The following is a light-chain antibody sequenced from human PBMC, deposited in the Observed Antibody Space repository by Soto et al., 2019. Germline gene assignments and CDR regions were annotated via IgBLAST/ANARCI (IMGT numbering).Light chain of an antibody. Sequence: EIVLTQSPGTLSLSPGERATLSCRASQSVSSSYLAWYQQKPGQAPRLLIYDASNRATGIPARFSGSGSGTDFTLTISGLEPEDFAVYYCQQRNSWQTFGQGTRLEIK. J-gene: IGKJ5*01. CDR2: DAS. CDR3: QQRNSWQT. V-gene: IGKV3D-20*02. CDR1: QSVSSSY.